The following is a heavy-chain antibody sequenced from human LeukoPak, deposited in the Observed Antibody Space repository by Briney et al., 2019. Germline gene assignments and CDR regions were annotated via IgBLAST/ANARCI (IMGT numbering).Heavy chain of an antibody. CDR1: GFTFSSYA. CDR3: AKDSLQYYYGSGTPVGFDP. Sequence: PGGSLRLSCAASGFTFSSYAMSWVRQAPGEGLEWGSAISGSGGSTYYADSVKGRFTISRDNSKNTLYLQMNSLRAEDTAVYYCAKDSLQYYYGSGTPVGFDPWGQGTLVTVSS. CDR2: ISGSGGST. J-gene: IGHJ5*02. D-gene: IGHD3-10*01. V-gene: IGHV3-23*01.